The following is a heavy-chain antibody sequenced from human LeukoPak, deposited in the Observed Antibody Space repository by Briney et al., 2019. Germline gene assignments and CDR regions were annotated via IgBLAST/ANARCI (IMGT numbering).Heavy chain of an antibody. CDR3: ASGQQLVPFDY. CDR2: ISSSSGYI. CDR1: GFTCSSYS. J-gene: IGHJ4*02. D-gene: IGHD6-13*01. V-gene: IGHV3-21*01. Sequence: GGSLRLSSAASGFTCSSYSLNWLRQAPGKGLQWVSSISSSSGYIYYADSVNGRFTISRDNANNSLYLQMTSLRAEDTAVYYCASGQQLVPFDYWGQGTLVTVSS.